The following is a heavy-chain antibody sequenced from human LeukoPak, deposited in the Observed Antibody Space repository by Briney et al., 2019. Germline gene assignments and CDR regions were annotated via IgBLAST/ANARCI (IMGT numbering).Heavy chain of an antibody. V-gene: IGHV4-59*01. Sequence: SETLSLTCTVSGGSISSYYWSWIRQPPGKGLEWIGYIYYSGSTNYNPSLKSRVTISVDTSKNQFSLKLSSVTAADTAVYYCARGGDPGVTEENNWFDPWGQGTLVTVSS. D-gene: IGHD4-23*01. CDR2: IYYSGST. J-gene: IGHJ5*02. CDR1: GGSISSYY. CDR3: ARGGDPGVTEENNWFDP.